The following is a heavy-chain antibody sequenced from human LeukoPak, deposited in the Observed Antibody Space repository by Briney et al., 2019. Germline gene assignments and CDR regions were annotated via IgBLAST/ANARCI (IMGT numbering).Heavy chain of an antibody. V-gene: IGHV1-69*05. CDR2: IIPIFGTA. J-gene: IGHJ4*02. CDR1: GGTFSSYA. CDR3: AKPPTISTGPGKYYFDY. D-gene: IGHD3-3*01. Sequence: SVKVSCKASGGTFSSYAISWVRQAPGQGLEWMGGIIPIFGTANYAQKFQGRVTITTDESTSTAYMELSSLRAEDTAVYYCAKPPTISTGPGKYYFDYWGQGTLVTVSS.